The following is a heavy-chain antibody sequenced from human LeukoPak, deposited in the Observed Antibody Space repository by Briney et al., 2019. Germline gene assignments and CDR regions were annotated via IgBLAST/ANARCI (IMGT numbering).Heavy chain of an antibody. Sequence: TSETLSLTCAVYGGSFSGYYWSWIRQPPGKGLEWIGEINHSGSTNYNPSLKGRVTISVDTSKNQFSLKLSSVTAADTAVYYCARADVLLWFREFSATWFDPWGQGTLVTVSS. D-gene: IGHD3-10*01. CDR2: INHSGST. J-gene: IGHJ5*02. CDR3: ARADVLLWFREFSATWFDP. V-gene: IGHV4-34*01. CDR1: GGSFSGYY.